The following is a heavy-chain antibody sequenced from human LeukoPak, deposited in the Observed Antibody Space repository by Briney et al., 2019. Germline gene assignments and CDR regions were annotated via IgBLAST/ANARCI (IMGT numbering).Heavy chain of an antibody. V-gene: IGHV3-74*01. Sequence: GGSLRLSCEASGFTFSRYWMHWVRQAPGKGLVWVSRINSDGSRTTYADSVKGRFTIPRDNAKNTLYLQMNSLRAEDTAVYYCASLFLCYGCSSSSDSFNIWGQGTMVTVSS. D-gene: IGHD6-6*01. CDR1: GFTFSRYW. J-gene: IGHJ3*02. CDR2: INSDGSRT. CDR3: ASLFLCYGCSSSSDSFNI.